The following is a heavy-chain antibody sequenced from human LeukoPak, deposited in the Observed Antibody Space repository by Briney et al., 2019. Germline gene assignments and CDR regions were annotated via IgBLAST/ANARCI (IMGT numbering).Heavy chain of an antibody. CDR2: LYYSGSI. CDR1: GGSISSYY. D-gene: IGHD3-10*01. J-gene: IGHJ3*02. V-gene: IGHV4-59*01. Sequence: PSETLSLTCSVSGGSISSYYWSWIRQPPGKGLEWIGYLYYSGSINPNPSLKSRVTMSVDTSKNQFSLKLRSVTAADTAVYYCARGGSGISNAFDIWGQGTMVTVSS. CDR3: ARGGSGISNAFDI.